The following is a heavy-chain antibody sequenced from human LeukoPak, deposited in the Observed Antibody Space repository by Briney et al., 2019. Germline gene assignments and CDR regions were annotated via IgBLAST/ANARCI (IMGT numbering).Heavy chain of an antibody. CDR2: IYATGRT. CDR1: GGSISSGSYY. CDR3: SRASSTSYYDY. J-gene: IGHJ4*02. Sequence: PSETLSLTCTVSGGSISSGSYYWSWIRQPAGKGLEWIGRIYATGRTYYNPSLKSRVTISVDTSKNQFSLKLSSVTAADTALYYCSRASSTSYYDYWGQGTLVTVSS. D-gene: IGHD6-19*01. V-gene: IGHV4-61*02.